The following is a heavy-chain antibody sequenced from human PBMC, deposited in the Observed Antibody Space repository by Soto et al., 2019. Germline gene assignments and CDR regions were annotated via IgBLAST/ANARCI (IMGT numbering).Heavy chain of an antibody. Sequence: QVQLVQSGAEVKKPGASVKVSCKVSGYTLTELSMHWVRQAPGKGLEWMGGFDPEDGERIYAQKFQGRVTMTEDTSTDTAYMELSSLRSEDTAVYYCTTTNDYGDYEDAFDIWGQGTMVTVSS. D-gene: IGHD4-17*01. CDR3: TTTNDYGDYEDAFDI. CDR1: GYTLTELS. J-gene: IGHJ3*02. V-gene: IGHV1-24*01. CDR2: FDPEDGER.